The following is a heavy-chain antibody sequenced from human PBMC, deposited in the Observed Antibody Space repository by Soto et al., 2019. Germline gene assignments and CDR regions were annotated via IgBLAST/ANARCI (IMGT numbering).Heavy chain of an antibody. Sequence: SETLSPTSTVSGASINSADYYWSSIRQPPGKGLEWIGHIYYSGTTYYNPSLKSPAGITVDSSKSQVSLKLTSVTAADTAVYCCARILMNYYRLDYWGQGALVTVSS. V-gene: IGHV4-30-4*01. CDR1: GASINSADYY. CDR3: ARILMNYYRLDY. D-gene: IGHD3-10*01. J-gene: IGHJ4*02. CDR2: IYYSGTT.